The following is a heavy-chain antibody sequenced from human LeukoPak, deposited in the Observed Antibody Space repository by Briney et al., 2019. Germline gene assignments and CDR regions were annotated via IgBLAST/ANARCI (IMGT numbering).Heavy chain of an antibody. D-gene: IGHD5-12*01. J-gene: IGHJ4*02. CDR3: AREGYSAYGLDY. CDR2: ISSSSTYI. V-gene: IGHV3-21*01. CDR1: GVIFSSYN. Sequence: GGSLRLSCVASGVIFSSYNINWIRQAPGKGLEWVSSISSSSTYISYADSVKGRFTISRDNAKNSLDLQMDSLRVEDTAVYYCAREGYSAYGLDYWGQGTLVTVSS.